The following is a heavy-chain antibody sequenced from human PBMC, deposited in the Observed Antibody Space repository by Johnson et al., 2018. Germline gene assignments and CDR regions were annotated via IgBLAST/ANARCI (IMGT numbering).Heavy chain of an antibody. Sequence: VQLVESGGGLVQPGGSLRLSCSTSGFTFDDYAMHWVRQAPGKGLEWVSGISWTSGTIAYADSVKGRFTISRDNAKNSLYLPMNSVRPEDTALYYCAKEYNCGYLGEDAFDYWCQGTLVTVSS. CDR1: GFTFDDYA. V-gene: IGHV3-9*01. CDR2: ISWTSGTI. CDR3: AKEYNCGYLGEDAFDY. J-gene: IGHJ4*02. D-gene: IGHD3-22*01.